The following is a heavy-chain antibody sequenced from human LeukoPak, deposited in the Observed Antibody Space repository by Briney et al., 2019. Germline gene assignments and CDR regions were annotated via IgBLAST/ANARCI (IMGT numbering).Heavy chain of an antibody. CDR2: IYYSGGT. V-gene: IGHV4-59*01. D-gene: IGHD3-10*01. CDR3: AREARDYFDY. J-gene: IGHJ4*02. CDR1: GGSISSYY. Sequence: SETLSLTCTVSGGSISSYYWSWIRQPPGKGLEWIGYIYYSGGTNYNPSLKSRVTISVDTSKNQFSLKLSSVTAADTAVYYCAREARDYFDYWGQGTLVTVSS.